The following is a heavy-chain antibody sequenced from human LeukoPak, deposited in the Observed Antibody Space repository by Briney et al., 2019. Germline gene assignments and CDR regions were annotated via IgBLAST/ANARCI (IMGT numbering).Heavy chain of an antibody. Sequence: GGSLRLSCAASGFTFSDYYMSWIRQAPGKGLEWVANIKQDGSEKYYVDSVKGRFTISRDNAKNSLSLQMNNLRAEDTAVYYCARPLMYYYGSETYFWFDPWGQGTLVTVSS. V-gene: IGHV3-7*01. D-gene: IGHD3-10*01. CDR2: IKQDGSEK. CDR1: GFTFSDYY. CDR3: ARPLMYYYGSETYFWFDP. J-gene: IGHJ5*02.